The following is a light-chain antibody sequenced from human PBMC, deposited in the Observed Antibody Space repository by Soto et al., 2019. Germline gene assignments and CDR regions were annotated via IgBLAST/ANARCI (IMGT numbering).Light chain of an antibody. CDR1: PSVSSSY. V-gene: IGKV3-20*01. J-gene: IGKJ1*01. CDR2: GAS. CDR3: QQYNSYSPWT. Sequence: ETLMTQSPANLSLHTGAAATLSCSSSPSVSSSYLAWYQQKPGQAPRLLIYGASSRATGIPDRFSGSGSGTDFTLTIRSLQPDDFATYYCQQYNSYSPWTCGQGTKVDIK.